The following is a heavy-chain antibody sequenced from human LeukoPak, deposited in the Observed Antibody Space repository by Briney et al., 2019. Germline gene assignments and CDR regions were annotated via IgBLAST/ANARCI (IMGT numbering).Heavy chain of an antibody. V-gene: IGHV4-34*01. J-gene: IGHJ6*03. CDR1: GGSFSGYY. CDR3: ARVYGVAARRNYMDV. CDR2: INHSGST. D-gene: IGHD6-6*01. Sequence: PSETLSLTCAVYGGSFSGYYWSWIRQPPGKGLEWIGEINHSGSTNYNPSLKSRVTISVDTSKNQFSLKLSSVTAADTAVYYCARVYGVAARRNYMDVWGKGTTVTVSS.